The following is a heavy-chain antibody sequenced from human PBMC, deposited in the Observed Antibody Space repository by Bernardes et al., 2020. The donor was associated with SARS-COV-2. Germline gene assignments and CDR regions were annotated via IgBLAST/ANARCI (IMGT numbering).Heavy chain of an antibody. J-gene: IGHJ6*02. V-gene: IGHV4-39*02. CDR1: GGSFSSYY. D-gene: IGHD4-17*01. CDR2: VYYTGTT. CDR3: ARPNTVTTPGGMDV. Sequence: SEPLYPTCAVHGGSFSSYYWAWIRKPPGKGLEWIGSVYYTGTTYYNPSLKSRVTISVDTSKNHFSLKLSSVTAADSAVYYCARPNTVTTPGGMDVCGQGTTVTVSS.